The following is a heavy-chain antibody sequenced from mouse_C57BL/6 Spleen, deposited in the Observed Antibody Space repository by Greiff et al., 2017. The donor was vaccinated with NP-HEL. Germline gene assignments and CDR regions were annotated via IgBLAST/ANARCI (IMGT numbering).Heavy chain of an antibody. J-gene: IGHJ1*03. CDR2: ILPSIGRT. CDR3: ARGGYGSSFYWYFDV. CDR1: DSEVFPIAY. Sequence: VQLQQSGSELRSPGSSVKLSCKDFDSEVFPIAYMSWVRQKPGHGFEWIGGILPSIGRTIYGEKFEDKATLDADTLSNTAYLELNSLTSEDSAIYYCARGGYGSSFYWYFDVWGTGTTVTVSS. D-gene: IGHD1-1*01. V-gene: IGHV15-2*01.